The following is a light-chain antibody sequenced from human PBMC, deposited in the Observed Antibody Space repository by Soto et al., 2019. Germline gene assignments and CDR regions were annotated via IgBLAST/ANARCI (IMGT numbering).Light chain of an antibody. Sequence: EVVLTQSPATLSLSPGERATLSCRASQSVSSSLAWYQQKPGQAPRLLIYDASNRATGIPARFSGSGSGTDFTLTIRSLEREDFAVYYCHQRSNWPQTFGQGTKVEVK. V-gene: IGKV3-11*01. J-gene: IGKJ1*01. CDR1: QSVSSS. CDR2: DAS. CDR3: HQRSNWPQT.